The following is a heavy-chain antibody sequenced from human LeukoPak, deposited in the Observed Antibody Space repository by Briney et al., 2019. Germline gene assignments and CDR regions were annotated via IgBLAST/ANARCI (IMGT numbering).Heavy chain of an antibody. CDR2: IIPIFGTA. Sequence: SVKVSCKASGYTFTSYGISWVRQAPGQGLEWMGRIIPIFGTANYAQKFQGRVTITTDESTSTAYMELSSLRSEDTAVYYCAAADFDYWGREPWSPSPQ. V-gene: IGHV1-69*05. J-gene: IGHJ4*02. CDR1: GYTFTSYG. CDR3: AAADFDY. D-gene: IGHD6-13*01.